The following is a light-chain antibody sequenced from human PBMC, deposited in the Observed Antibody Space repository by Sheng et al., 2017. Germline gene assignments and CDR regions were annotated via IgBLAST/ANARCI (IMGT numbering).Light chain of an antibody. CDR3: SAFTNSATPYV. Sequence: QSALTQPRSVSGSPGQSVTISCTGTSSDVGGYNYVSWYQHHPGKAPKLMIYDVIKRPSGVPNRFSGSKSDNTASLTISGLQAEDEADYYCSAFTNSATPYVFGTGTKVTVL. CDR2: DVI. V-gene: IGLV2-11*01. CDR1: SSDVGGYNY. J-gene: IGLJ1*01.